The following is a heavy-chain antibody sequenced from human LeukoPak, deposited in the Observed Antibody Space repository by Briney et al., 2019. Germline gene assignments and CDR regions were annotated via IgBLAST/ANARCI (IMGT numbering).Heavy chain of an antibody. Sequence: GASVKVSCKASGYTFTSYAMNWVRQAPGQGLEWMGWINTNTGNPTYAQGFTGRFVFSLDTSVSTAYLQISSLKAEDTAVYYCARRGENWSYGEDYYYYYMDVWGKGTTVTVSS. CDR1: GYTFTSYA. CDR3: ARRGENWSYGEDYYYYYMDV. D-gene: IGHD1-7*01. CDR2: INTNTGNP. J-gene: IGHJ6*03. V-gene: IGHV7-4-1*02.